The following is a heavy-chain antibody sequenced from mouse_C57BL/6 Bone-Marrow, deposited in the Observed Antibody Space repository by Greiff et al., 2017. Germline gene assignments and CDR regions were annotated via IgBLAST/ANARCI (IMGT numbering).Heavy chain of an antibody. D-gene: IGHD1-1*01. V-gene: IGHV1-15*01. CDR2: IDPETGGT. CDR1: GYTFTDYE. CDR3: TRSPITTVVAMDAMDY. J-gene: IGHJ4*01. Sequence: VQLQESGAELVRPGASVTLSCKASGYTFTDYEMHWVKQTPVHGLEWIGAIDPETGGTAYNQKFKGKAILTADKSSSTAYMELRSLTSEDSAVYYCTRSPITTVVAMDAMDYWGKEPQSPSPQ.